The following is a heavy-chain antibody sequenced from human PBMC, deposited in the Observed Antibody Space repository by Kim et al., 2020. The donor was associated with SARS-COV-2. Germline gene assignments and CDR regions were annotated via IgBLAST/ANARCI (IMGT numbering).Heavy chain of an antibody. CDR2: IIPILGIA. CDR3: ARDGSGSLGGFNAFDI. V-gene: IGHV1-69*04. Sequence: SVKVSCKASGGTFSSYAISWVRQAPGQGLEWMGRIIPILGIANYAQKFQGRVTITADKSTSTAYMELSSLRSEDTAVYYCARDGSGSLGGFNAFDIWGQ. J-gene: IGHJ3*02. D-gene: IGHD3-10*01. CDR1: GGTFSSYA.